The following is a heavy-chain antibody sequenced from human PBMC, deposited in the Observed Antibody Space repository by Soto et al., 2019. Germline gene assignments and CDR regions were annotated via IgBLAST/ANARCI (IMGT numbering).Heavy chain of an antibody. V-gene: IGHV1-2*04. CDR2: INPNSGGT. CDR3: ARDKRGCSGGSCYQGDGDAFDI. Sequence: ASVKVSCKASGYTFTGYYMHWVRQAPGQGLEWMGWINPNSGGTNYAQKFQGWVTMTRDTSISTAYMELSRLRSDDTAVYYCARDKRGCSGGSCYQGDGDAFDIWGQGTMVTVSS. D-gene: IGHD2-15*01. CDR1: GYTFTGYY. J-gene: IGHJ3*02.